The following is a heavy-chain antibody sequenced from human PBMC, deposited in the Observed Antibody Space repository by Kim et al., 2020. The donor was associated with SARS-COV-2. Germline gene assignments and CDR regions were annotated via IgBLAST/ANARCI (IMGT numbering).Heavy chain of an antibody. V-gene: IGHV3-21*06. Sequence: LRGRFTTSRDNAKNSLYLQMSRLTVEDTAVYYCARASAPLSNEPGDYGIEYWGQGTLVTVSS. CDR3: ARASAPLSNEPGDYGIEY. D-gene: IGHD4-17*01. J-gene: IGHJ4*02.